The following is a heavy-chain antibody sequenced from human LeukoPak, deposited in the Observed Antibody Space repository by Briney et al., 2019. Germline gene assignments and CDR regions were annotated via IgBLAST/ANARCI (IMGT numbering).Heavy chain of an antibody. CDR1: GFTFSSYW. CDR2: IKQDGSEK. V-gene: IGHV3-7*01. Sequence: PGESPRLSCAASGFTFSSYWMSWVRQAPGKGLEWVANIKQDGSEKYYVDSVKGRFTISRDNAKNSLYLQMNSLRAEDTAVYYCGAMGPLAGYFDYWGQGTLVTVSS. J-gene: IGHJ4*02. D-gene: IGHD3-3*02. CDR3: GAMGPLAGYFDY.